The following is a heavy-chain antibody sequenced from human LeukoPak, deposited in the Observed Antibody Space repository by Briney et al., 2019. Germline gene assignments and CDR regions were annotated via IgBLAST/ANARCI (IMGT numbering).Heavy chain of an antibody. Sequence: GGSLRLSCAASGFTFSSYAMSWVRQAPGKGLEWVANIKQDGSEKYYVDSVKGRFTISRDNAKNSLYLQMNSLRAEDTAVYYCARPRITMVRDIFDYWGQGTLVTVSS. J-gene: IGHJ4*02. D-gene: IGHD3-10*01. CDR3: ARPRITMVRDIFDY. CDR1: GFTFSSYA. V-gene: IGHV3-7*01. CDR2: IKQDGSEK.